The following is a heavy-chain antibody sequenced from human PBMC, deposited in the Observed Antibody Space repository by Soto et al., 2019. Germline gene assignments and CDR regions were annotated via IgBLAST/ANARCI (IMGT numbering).Heavy chain of an antibody. CDR3: AKDPRYSSSEYFQH. CDR2: ISGSGGST. V-gene: IGHV3-23*01. J-gene: IGHJ1*01. Sequence: GGSLRLSCAASGFTFSSYAMSWVRQAPGKGLEWVSAISGSGGSTYYADSVKGRFTISRDNSKNTLYLQMNSLRAEDSAVYYCAKDPRYSSSEYFQHWGQGTLVTVSS. CDR1: GFTFSSYA. D-gene: IGHD6-13*01.